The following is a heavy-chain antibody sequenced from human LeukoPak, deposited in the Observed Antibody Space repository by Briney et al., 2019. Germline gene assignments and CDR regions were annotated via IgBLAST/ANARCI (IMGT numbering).Heavy chain of an antibody. Sequence: TGGSLRLSCAASGFTSSSYAMSWVRQAPGKVLEWVSAISGSGGSTYYADSVKGRFTISRDNSKNTLYLQMNSLRAEDTAVYYCAKVDPPTTVVTGDFDYWGQGTLVTVSS. V-gene: IGHV3-23*01. CDR2: ISGSGGST. D-gene: IGHD4-23*01. J-gene: IGHJ4*02. CDR3: AKVDPPTTVVTGDFDY. CDR1: GFTSSSYA.